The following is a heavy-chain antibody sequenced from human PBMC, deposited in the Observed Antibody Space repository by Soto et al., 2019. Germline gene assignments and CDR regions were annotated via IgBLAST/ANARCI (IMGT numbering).Heavy chain of an antibody. V-gene: IGHV1-18*04. J-gene: IGHJ4*02. Sequence: QVHLVQSGAEVKKPGASVRVSCKASGYTFTNYGISWVRQAPGQGLEWMGWVSGYNGNTNYAQKLRGRVSMTTDTSTSTAYMELRTLRYDDTAVYYCARDEGSHGFDSWGQGTLVTVSS. CDR3: ARDEGSHGFDS. D-gene: IGHD6-19*01. CDR1: GYTFTNYG. CDR2: VSGYNGNT.